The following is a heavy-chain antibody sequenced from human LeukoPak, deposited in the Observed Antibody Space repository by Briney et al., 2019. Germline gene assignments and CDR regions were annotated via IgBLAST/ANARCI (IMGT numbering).Heavy chain of an antibody. D-gene: IGHD2-15*01. CDR2: IYSGGST. J-gene: IGHJ4*02. CDR3: ASSRGEEVATPFDY. CDR1: GFTVSSNY. V-gene: IGHV3-53*01. Sequence: GGSLRLSCAASGFTVSSNYMSWVRQAPGKGLEWVSVIYSGGSTYYADSVKGRFTISRDNSKNTLYLQMNSLRAEDTAVYYCASSRGEEVATPFDYWGQGTLVTVSS.